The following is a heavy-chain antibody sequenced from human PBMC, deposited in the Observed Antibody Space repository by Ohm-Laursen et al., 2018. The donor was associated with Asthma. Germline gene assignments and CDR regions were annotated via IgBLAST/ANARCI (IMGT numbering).Heavy chain of an antibody. CDR1: GFTFRNYA. V-gene: IGHV3-23*01. Sequence: SLRLSCTASGFTFRNYAMSWVRQAPGKGLEWVSGISASGGRTYYADSVKGRFTISRDNSKNTLYLQMSSLRAEDTAVYYCAKARVEPNGGYYFDYWGQGTLVTVSS. CDR2: ISASGGRT. CDR3: AKARVEPNGGYYFDY. J-gene: IGHJ4*02.